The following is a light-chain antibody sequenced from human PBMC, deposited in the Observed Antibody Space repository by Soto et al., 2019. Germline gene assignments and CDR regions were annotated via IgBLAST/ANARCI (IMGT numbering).Light chain of an antibody. CDR3: QQYGGSPRT. Sequence: EIVMTQSPATLSVSPGERATLSCRASQTVSKNYLAWYQQKPGQAPRLLIYAASTRATGIPDRFSGSGSGTDFTLTISRLEPEDFAVYYCQQYGGSPRTFGQGTKVDIK. CDR2: AAS. J-gene: IGKJ1*01. CDR1: QTVSKNY. V-gene: IGKV3-20*01.